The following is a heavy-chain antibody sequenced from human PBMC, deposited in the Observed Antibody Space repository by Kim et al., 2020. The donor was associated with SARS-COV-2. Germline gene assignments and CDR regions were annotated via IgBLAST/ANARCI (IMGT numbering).Heavy chain of an antibody. CDR1: GGSFSGYY. J-gene: IGHJ4*02. Sequence: SETLSLTCAVYGGSFSGYYWSWIRQPPGKGLEWIGEINHSGSTNYNPSLKSRVTISVDTSKNQFSLKLSSVTAADTAVYYCARGNGDYVRHFDYWGQGTLVTVSS. CDR3: ARGNGDYVRHFDY. V-gene: IGHV4-34*01. CDR2: INHSGST. D-gene: IGHD4-17*01.